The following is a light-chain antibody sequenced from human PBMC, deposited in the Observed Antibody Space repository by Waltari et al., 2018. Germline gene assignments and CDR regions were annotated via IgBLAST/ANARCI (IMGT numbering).Light chain of an antibody. J-gene: IGKJ1*01. Sequence: EIVMTQSPATLSVSPGERATLSCGASQSISSNLAWYQQKPGQAPRLLIYGASTRATGIPARFSGSGSGTEFTLTISSLQSEDFAVYYCQQYNNWPRPFGQGTKVEI. CDR1: QSISSN. V-gene: IGKV3-15*01. CDR3: QQYNNWPRP. CDR2: GAS.